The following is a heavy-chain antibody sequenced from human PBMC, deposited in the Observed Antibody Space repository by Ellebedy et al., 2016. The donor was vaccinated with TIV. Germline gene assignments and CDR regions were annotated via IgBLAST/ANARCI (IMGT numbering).Heavy chain of an antibody. V-gene: IGHV1-69*13. Sequence: SVKVSCXASGGTFSSYAISWVRQAPGQGLEWMGGIIPIFGTANYAQKFQGRVTITADESTSTAYMELSSLRSEDTAVYYCARDSGTESNDAFDIWGQGTMVTVSS. J-gene: IGHJ3*02. CDR1: GGTFSSYA. D-gene: IGHD3-10*01. CDR3: ARDSGTESNDAFDI. CDR2: IIPIFGTA.